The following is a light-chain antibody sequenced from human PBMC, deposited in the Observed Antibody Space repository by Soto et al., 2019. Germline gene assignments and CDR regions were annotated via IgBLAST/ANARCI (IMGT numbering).Light chain of an antibody. J-gene: IGKJ5*01. Sequence: DIQVTQSTSTLSASVRDRVTITCRASQTISTWMAWYQQKPGKAPKLLIYDASTLESGVPSRFSGSGSETEFTLTISRLQPDDFATYFCHSRAFGQGTRLEIK. V-gene: IGKV1-5*01. CDR2: DAS. CDR1: QTISTW. CDR3: HSRA.